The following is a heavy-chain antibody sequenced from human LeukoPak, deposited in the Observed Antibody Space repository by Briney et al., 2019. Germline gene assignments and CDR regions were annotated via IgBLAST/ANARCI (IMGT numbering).Heavy chain of an antibody. D-gene: IGHD1-7*01. V-gene: IGHV1-2*02. J-gene: IGHJ4*02. CDR3: ARGFIGGLELVY. CDR1: TFTKHF. Sequence: ASVKVSCNTFTKHFIHWVRQAPGQGLEWVGWIDPNSGATKYAQKFQGRVTMTRDTSISTAYMELSRLRSDDTAVYYCARGFIGGLELVYWGQGTLVTVSS. CDR2: IDPNSGAT.